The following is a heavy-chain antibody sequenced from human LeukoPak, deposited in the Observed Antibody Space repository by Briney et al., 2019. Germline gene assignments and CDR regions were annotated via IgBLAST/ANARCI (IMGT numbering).Heavy chain of an antibody. CDR2: ISANNRNT. Sequence: GASVKVSCKASGYTFPNYVSNGLRLARGQGREWMGWISANNRNTNYAQKLQGRVTMTTDTSTSTAYMELRSLTSDDTAVYYCVRGCSGATCYRLGYIYWLDPWGQGTLVTVSS. V-gene: IGHV1-18*01. CDR3: VRGCSGATCYRLGYIYWLDP. D-gene: IGHD2-15*01. J-gene: IGHJ5*02. CDR1: GYTFPNYV.